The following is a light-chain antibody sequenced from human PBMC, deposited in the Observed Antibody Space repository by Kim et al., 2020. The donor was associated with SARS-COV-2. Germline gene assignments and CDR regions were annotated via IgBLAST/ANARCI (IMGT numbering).Light chain of an antibody. J-gene: IGLJ2*01. CDR1: NIGSKS. CDR2: YDS. CDR3: QVWDSSSVV. Sequence: GAPGKTARITCGGNNIGSKSVHWYQQKPGQAPVLVIYYDSDRPSGIPERFSGSNSGNTATLTISRVEAGDEADYYCQVWDSSSVVFGGGTQLTVL. V-gene: IGLV3-21*04.